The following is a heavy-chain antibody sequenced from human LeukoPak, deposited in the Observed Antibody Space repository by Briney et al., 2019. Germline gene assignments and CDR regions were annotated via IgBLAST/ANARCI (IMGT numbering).Heavy chain of an antibody. V-gene: IGHV1-69*05. CDR1: GSTFSSYA. Sequence: GASVKVSCKASGSTFSSYAISWVRQAPGQGLEWMGGIIPIFGTANYAQKFQGRVTITTDEFTRTAYMELSSLRSEDTAVYYCARPMWSGYSTLDDAFDIWGQGTMVTVCS. CDR2: IIPIFGTA. D-gene: IGHD3-3*01. CDR3: ARPMWSGYSTLDDAFDI. J-gene: IGHJ3*02.